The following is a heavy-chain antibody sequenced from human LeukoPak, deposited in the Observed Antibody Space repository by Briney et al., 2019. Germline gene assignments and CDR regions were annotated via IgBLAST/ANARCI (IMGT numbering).Heavy chain of an antibody. V-gene: IGHV1-69*01. CDR3: ARTYYDFWSGYWDRLNWFDP. J-gene: IGHJ5*02. CDR1: GGTFSSYT. D-gene: IGHD3-3*01. CDR2: IIPIFGSA. Sequence: ASVKVSCKASGGTFSSYTITWVRQAPGQGLEWMGGIIPIFGSANYAQKFQGRVTITADESTGTAYMELSRLRSDDTAVYYCARTYYDFWSGYWDRLNWFDPWGQGTLVTVSS.